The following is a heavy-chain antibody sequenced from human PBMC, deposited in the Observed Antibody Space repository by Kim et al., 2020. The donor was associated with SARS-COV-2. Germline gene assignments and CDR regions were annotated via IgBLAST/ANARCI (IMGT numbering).Heavy chain of an antibody. CDR3: ARVRTFLEWLFKKSYYYGMDV. CDR2: IYYSGST. D-gene: IGHD3-3*02. J-gene: IGHJ6*02. Sequence: SETLSLTCTVSGGSISSGGYYWIWIRQHPGKGLEWIGDIYYSGSTYYNPSLNSRVTISVDTSKNQFSLKLSSVTAADTAVYYCARVRTFLEWLFKKSYYYGMDVWGQGTTGTVSS. V-gene: IGHV4-31*03. CDR1: GGSISSGGYY.